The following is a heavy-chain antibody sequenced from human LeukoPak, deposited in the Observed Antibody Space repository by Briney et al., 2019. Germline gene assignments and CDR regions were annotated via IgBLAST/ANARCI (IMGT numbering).Heavy chain of an antibody. CDR2: IKSDESER. CDR1: GFTFSNYW. Sequence: PGGSLRLSCTASGFTFSNYWTSWVRQAPGKGLEWVANIKSDESERFYVDSVKGRFTISRDNAMNTLYLQMNSLGAEDTAVYYCARVGPGEWFFALWGRRTLVTVSS. V-gene: IGHV3-7*04. CDR3: ARVGPGEWFFAL. J-gene: IGHJ2*01. D-gene: IGHD1-26*01.